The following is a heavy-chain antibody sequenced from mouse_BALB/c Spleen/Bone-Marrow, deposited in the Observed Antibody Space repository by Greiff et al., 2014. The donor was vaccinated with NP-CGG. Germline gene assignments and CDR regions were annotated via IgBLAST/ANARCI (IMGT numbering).Heavy chain of an antibody. V-gene: IGHV1-5*01. CDR3: TNGYDYYAMDY. CDR1: GYSFTSYW. Sequence: VQLQQSGTVLARPGASVKMSCKASGYSFTSYWMHWVKQRPGQGLEWIGAIYPGNSDTSYNQKFKGKAKLTAVTSASIAYMELSSLTNEDSAVYYCTNGYDYYAMDYWGQGTSVTVSS. J-gene: IGHJ4*01. D-gene: IGHD2-2*01. CDR2: IYPGNSDT.